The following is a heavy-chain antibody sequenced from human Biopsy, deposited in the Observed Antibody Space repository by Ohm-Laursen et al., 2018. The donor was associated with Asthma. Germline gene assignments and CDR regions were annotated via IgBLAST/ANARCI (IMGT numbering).Heavy chain of an antibody. CDR2: IIPIFGTT. Sequence: SSVKVSCKASGGTFNYAITWVRQAPGQGLEWMGGIIPIFGTTNYAQKFKGRVTITADESSSTAYMELSSLRSEDTAVYYCASETGHSYGSGSEYYFDCWGLGTLVTVSS. J-gene: IGHJ4*02. CDR3: ASETGHSYGSGSEYYFDC. V-gene: IGHV1-69*01. D-gene: IGHD3-10*01. CDR1: GGTFNYA.